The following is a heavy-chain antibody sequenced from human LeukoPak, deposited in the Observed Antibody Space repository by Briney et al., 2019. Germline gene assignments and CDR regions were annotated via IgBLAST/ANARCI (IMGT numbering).Heavy chain of an antibody. CDR2: ISWDGGST. V-gene: IGHV3-43D*03. D-gene: IGHD2-15*01. CDR1: GFTFDDYA. J-gene: IGHJ4*02. Sequence: GGSLRLSCAESGFTFDDYAMHWVRQAPGKGLEWVSLISWDGGSTYYADSVKGRFTISRDNSKNSLYLQMNSLRAEDTALYYCAKDNARYCSGGSCYGIDYWGQGTLVTVSS. CDR3: AKDNARYCSGGSCYGIDY.